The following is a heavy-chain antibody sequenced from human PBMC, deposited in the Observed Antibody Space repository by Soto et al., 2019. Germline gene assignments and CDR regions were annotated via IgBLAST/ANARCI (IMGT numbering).Heavy chain of an antibody. CDR1: GFTFSSYG. D-gene: IGHD3-16*01. J-gene: IGHJ6*02. CDR3: AGGLGSFYYYYGMDV. V-gene: IGHV3-30*03. Sequence: GGSLRLSCAASGFTFSSYGMHWVRQAPGKGLEWVAVISYDGSNKYYADSVKGRFTISRDNSKNTLYLQMNSLRAEDTAVYYCAGGLGSFYYYYGMDVWGQGTTVTVSS. CDR2: ISYDGSNK.